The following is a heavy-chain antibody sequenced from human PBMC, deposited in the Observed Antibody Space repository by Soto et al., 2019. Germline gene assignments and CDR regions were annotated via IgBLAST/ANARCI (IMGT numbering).Heavy chain of an antibody. CDR1: GFTFSSYA. CDR3: VKDRVAYCGGDCPSYFQH. CDR2: ISSNGGST. J-gene: IGHJ1*01. D-gene: IGHD2-21*02. V-gene: IGHV3-64D*08. Sequence: GGSLRLSCSASGFTFSSYAMHWVRQAPGKGLEYVSAISSNGGSTYYADSVKGRFTISRDNSKNTLYLQMSSLRAEDTAVYYYVKDRVAYCGGDCPSYFQHWGQGTLVTVSS.